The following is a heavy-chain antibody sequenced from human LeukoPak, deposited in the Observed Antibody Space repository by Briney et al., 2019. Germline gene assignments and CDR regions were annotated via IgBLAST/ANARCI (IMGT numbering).Heavy chain of an antibody. CDR2: INFSGTNA. CDR1: GFTFRDSA. V-gene: IGHV3-23*01. D-gene: IGHD3-9*01. J-gene: IGHJ4*02. CDR3: AKGAHYDILTGYYTAYFDY. Sequence: GGSLRLSCAGSGFTFRDSAMTWVRLAPGKGPDWVSLINFSGTNAYYADSVKGRFTISRDNSKNTLYLQMNSLRAEDTAVYYCAKGAHYDILTGYYTAYFDYWGQGTLVTVSS.